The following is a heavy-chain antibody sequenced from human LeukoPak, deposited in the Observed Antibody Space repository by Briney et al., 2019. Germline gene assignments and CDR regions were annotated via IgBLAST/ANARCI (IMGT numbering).Heavy chain of an antibody. V-gene: IGHV3-74*01. CDR3: AREGVVGATSPFDC. CDR1: GFTFSSYW. J-gene: IGHJ4*02. Sequence: GGTLRLSCAASGFTFSSYWMHWVRQAPGKGLVWVSRINSDGSSTSYADSVKGRFTISRDNAKNTLYLQMNSLRAEDTAVYYCAREGVVGATSPFDCWGQGTLVTVSS. CDR2: INSDGSST. D-gene: IGHD1-26*01.